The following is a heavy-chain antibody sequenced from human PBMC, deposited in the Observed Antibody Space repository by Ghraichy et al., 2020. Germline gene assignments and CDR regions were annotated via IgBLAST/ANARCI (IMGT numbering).Heavy chain of an antibody. D-gene: IGHD1-26*01. CDR1: GFTFRTYA. V-gene: IGHV3-23*01. J-gene: IGHJ4*02. Sequence: ETLSLTCAASGFTFRTYAMSWARKAPGKGMEWDSAISNNGGSTYYADSVMGRFTISRDNSMITLFLQMNSLRAEDTAVYYCAKDAQWEPTGLDYWGQGTLVTVSS. CDR2: ISNNGGST. CDR3: AKDAQWEPTGLDY.